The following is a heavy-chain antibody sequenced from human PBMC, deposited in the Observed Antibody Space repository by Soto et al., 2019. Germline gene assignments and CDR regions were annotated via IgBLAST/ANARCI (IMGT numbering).Heavy chain of an antibody. V-gene: IGHV4-34*01. CDR3: AIRRPPPGAARREPFDY. CDR1: GGSFSGYY. D-gene: IGHD6-6*01. Sequence: SETLSLTCAVYGGSFSGYYWSWIRQPPGKGLEWSGEINHSGSTNYNPSLKSRVTISVDTSKNQFSLKLSSVTAADTAVYYCAIRRPPPGAARREPFDYYGQGTLVTVSS. J-gene: IGHJ4*02. CDR2: INHSGST.